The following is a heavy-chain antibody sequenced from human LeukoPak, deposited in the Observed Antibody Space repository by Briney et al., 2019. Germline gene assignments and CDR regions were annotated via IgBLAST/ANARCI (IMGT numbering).Heavy chain of an antibody. CDR2: INPNSGGT. D-gene: IGHD3-3*01. Sequence: ASVKVSCKASGYTFTGYYMHWVRQAPGQGLEWMGWINPNSGGTNYAQKFQGRVTMTGDTSISTAYMELSRLRSDDTAVYYCARVMGDDFWSGLARWGNWFDPWGQGTLVTVSS. CDR3: ARVMGDDFWSGLARWGNWFDP. J-gene: IGHJ5*02. CDR1: GYTFTGYY. V-gene: IGHV1-2*02.